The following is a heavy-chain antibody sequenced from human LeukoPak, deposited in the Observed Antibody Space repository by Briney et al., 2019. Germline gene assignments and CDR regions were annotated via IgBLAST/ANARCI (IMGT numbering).Heavy chain of an antibody. D-gene: IGHD3-10*01. J-gene: IGHJ5*02. CDR1: GGSISTITYY. Sequence: SETLSLTCTVSGGSISTITYYWGWIRQPPGKELEWVGHMYYRGNTFYNPSLKSRVTISVDTSKNQFSLKLMSVTAADTAVYYCARDSGTTGEVKFDPWGQGTLVTVSS. V-gene: IGHV4-39*07. CDR2: MYYRGNT. CDR3: ARDSGTTGEVKFDP.